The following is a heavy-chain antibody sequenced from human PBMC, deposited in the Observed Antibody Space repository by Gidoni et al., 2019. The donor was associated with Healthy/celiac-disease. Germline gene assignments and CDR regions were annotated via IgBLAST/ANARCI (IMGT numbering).Heavy chain of an antibody. CDR3: AKGGYCSGGSCYEIYYYYYYGMDV. CDR1: GFTFSRYA. J-gene: IGHJ6*02. CDR2: ISGSGGST. V-gene: IGHV3-23*01. Sequence: EVQLLESGGGLVQPGGSLRLSCAASGFTFSRYAMSWVRQAPGKGLEWVSAISGSGGSTYYADSVKGRFTISRDNSKNTLYLQMNSLRAEDTAVYYCAKGGYCSGGSCYEIYYYYYYGMDVWGQGTTVTVSS. D-gene: IGHD2-15*01.